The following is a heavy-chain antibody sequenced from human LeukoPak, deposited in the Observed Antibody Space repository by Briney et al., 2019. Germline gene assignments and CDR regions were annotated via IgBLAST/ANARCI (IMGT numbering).Heavy chain of an antibody. CDR2: ISYDGSNK. CDR1: GFTFSSYG. D-gene: IGHD3-3*01. V-gene: IGHV3-30*18. Sequence: GGSLRLSCAASGFTFSSYGMHWVRQAPGKGPEWVAVISYDGSNKYYADSVKGRFTISRDNSKNTLYLQMNSLRAEDTAVYYCAKDLYDFWSGYHPSYYFDYWGQGTLVTVSS. J-gene: IGHJ4*02. CDR3: AKDLYDFWSGYHPSYYFDY.